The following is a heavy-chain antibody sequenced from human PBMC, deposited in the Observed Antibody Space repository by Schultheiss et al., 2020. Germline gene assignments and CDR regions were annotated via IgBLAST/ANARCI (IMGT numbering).Heavy chain of an antibody. CDR2: ISYDGSNK. CDR3: ARELDG. CDR1: GFTFSSDG. D-gene: IGHD5-24*01. Sequence: WGALRLSCAASGFTFSSDGMHWVRQAPGKGLEWVAVISYDGSNKYYADSVKGRFTISRDNSKNTLYLQMNSLRAEDTAVYYCARELDGWGQGTLVTVSS. V-gene: IGHV3-30*03. J-gene: IGHJ4*02.